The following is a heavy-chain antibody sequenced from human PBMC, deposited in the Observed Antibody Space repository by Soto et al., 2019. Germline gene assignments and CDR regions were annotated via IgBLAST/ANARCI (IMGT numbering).Heavy chain of an antibody. CDR2: ISRGSDYI. J-gene: IGHJ5*02. Sequence: EVHLVESGGGLVKPGGSLRLTCAGSGFSFSDYTMNWVRQAPGKGLEWGSSISRGSDYIFYADTVKGRFTISRDNARNSLYLQMSSLRDEDTAVYYCAKDSGCVNNACAYDPWGQGTLVSVSS. D-gene: IGHD1-20*01. V-gene: IGHV3-21*01. CDR3: AKDSGCVNNACAYDP. CDR1: GFSFSDYT.